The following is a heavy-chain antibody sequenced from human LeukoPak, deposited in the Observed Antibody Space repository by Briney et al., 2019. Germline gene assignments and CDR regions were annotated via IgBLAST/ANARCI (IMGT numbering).Heavy chain of an antibody. D-gene: IGHD2-2*01. CDR3: AILLVPAAMKVYDY. V-gene: IGHV1-46*01. J-gene: IGHJ4*02. CDR1: GYTFTSYY. Sequence: ASVTVSCKASGYTFTSYYMHWVRQAPGQGLEWMGIINPSGGSTSYAQKFQGRVTMTRDMSTSTAYMELRSLRSDDTAVYYCAILLVPAAMKVYDYWGQGTLVTVSS. CDR2: INPSGGST.